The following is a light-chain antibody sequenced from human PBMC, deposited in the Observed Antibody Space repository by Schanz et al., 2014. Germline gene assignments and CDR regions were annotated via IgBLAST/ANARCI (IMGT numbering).Light chain of an antibody. CDR3: QQRNNWPLT. CDR2: DAS. Sequence: EIVLTQSPVTLSLYPGERATLSCRASQTVSSSYLAWYQQKPGQTPRLLIYDASNRATGIPARFSGSGSGTDFTLTISSLEPEDFAVYYCQQRNNWPLTFGGGTKVEIK. V-gene: IGKV3-11*01. J-gene: IGKJ4*01. CDR1: QTVSSSY.